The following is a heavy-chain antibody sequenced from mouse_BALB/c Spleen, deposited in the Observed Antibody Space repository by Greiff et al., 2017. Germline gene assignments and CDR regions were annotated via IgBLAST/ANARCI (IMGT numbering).Heavy chain of an antibody. CDR3: ARHEEGGGIAY. Sequence: VQLQQSGAELARPGASVKMSCKASGYTFTSYTMHWVKQRSGQGLEWIGWFYPGSGSIKYNEKFKDKATLTADKSSSTVYMELSRLTSEDSAVYFCARHEEGGGIAYWGQGTLVTVSA. V-gene: IGHV1-62-2*01. CDR2: FYPGSGSI. CDR1: GYTFTSYT. J-gene: IGHJ3*01.